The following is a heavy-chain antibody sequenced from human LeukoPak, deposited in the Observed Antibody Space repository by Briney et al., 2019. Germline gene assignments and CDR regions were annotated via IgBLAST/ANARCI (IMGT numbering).Heavy chain of an antibody. J-gene: IGHJ6*02. CDR3: ARDTIFGVVIGSYYYGMDV. V-gene: IGHV3-66*01. CDR1: GFTFSSYA. D-gene: IGHD3-3*01. CDR2: IYSGGST. Sequence: GGSLRLSCAASGFTFSSYAMSWVRQAPGKGLEWVSVIYSGGSTYYADSVKGRFTISRDNSKNTLYLQMNSLRAEDTAVYYCARDTIFGVVIGSYYYGMDVWGQGTTVTVSS.